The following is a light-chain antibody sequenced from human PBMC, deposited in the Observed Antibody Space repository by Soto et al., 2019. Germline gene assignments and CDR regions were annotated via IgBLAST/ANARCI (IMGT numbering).Light chain of an antibody. Sequence: DIPMTQSPSSLSASVGDRVTITCLASQTIRSWLAWYQQKPGKAPKLLIYKASTLKSGVPSRFSGSGSGTEFTLTISSLQPDDFATYYCQHYTSYSEAFGQGTKVDIK. CDR2: KAS. CDR1: QTIRSW. J-gene: IGKJ1*01. V-gene: IGKV1-5*03. CDR3: QHYTSYSEA.